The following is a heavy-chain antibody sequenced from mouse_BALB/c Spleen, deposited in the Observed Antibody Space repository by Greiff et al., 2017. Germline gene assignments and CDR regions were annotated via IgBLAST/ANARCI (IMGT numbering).Heavy chain of an antibody. V-gene: IGHV2-6-7*01. CDR3: ARDGDYGSSPWFAY. J-gene: IGHJ3*01. CDR1: GFSLTGYG. Sequence: VHLVESGPGLVAPSQSLSITCTVSGFSLTGYGVNWVRQPPGKGLEWLGMIWDDGNTDYNSALKSRLSISKDNSKSQVFLKMNSLQTDDTARYYCARDGDYGSSPWFAYWGQGTLVTVSA. CDR2: IWDDGNT. D-gene: IGHD1-1*01.